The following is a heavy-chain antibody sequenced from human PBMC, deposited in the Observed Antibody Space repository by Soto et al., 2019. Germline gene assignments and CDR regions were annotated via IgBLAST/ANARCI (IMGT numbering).Heavy chain of an antibody. CDR1: GYSFTNYG. Sequence: QDRLVQSGVEVKKPGASVRVSCKASGYSFTNYGITWVRQAPGQGFEWMGWNSAYNGNTNYAQKFQGRVTLTTDATTSTAYLELRSLRSDDTAVYYGARDRGVAPTVAGKTHYYYYMDVWGKGTTVTVSS. J-gene: IGHJ6*03. D-gene: IGHD6-19*01. V-gene: IGHV1-18*01. CDR2: NSAYNGNT. CDR3: ARDRGVAPTVAGKTHYYYYMDV.